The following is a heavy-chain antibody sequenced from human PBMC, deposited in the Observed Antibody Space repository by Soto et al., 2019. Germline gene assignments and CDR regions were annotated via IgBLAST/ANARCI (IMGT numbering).Heavy chain of an antibody. V-gene: IGHV3-23*01. CDR1: GFTFSSYA. CDR3: AKVPPPTHGSSHYFDY. CDR2: ISGSGGST. Sequence: EVQLLESGGGLVQPGGSLRLSCAASGFTFSSYAMSWVRQAPGKGLEWVSAISGSGGSTYYADSVKGRFTISRDNSKNTLYLQMNSLRAEDTAVYYCAKVPPPTHGSSHYFDYWGQGTLVTVSS. J-gene: IGHJ4*02. D-gene: IGHD3-10*01.